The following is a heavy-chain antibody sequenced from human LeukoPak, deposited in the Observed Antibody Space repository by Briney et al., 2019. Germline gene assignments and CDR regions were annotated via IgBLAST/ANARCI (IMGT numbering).Heavy chain of an antibody. Sequence: QPGGSLRLSCAASGFIFSSYWMSWVRQAPGKGLEWVANIKQDGSEKNYVDSVKGRFTISRDNAKNSLYLQMNSLRAEDTAVYYCARAVCSSTSCYYYYYYYMDVWGKGTTVTVSS. J-gene: IGHJ6*03. CDR2: IKQDGSEK. V-gene: IGHV3-7*01. D-gene: IGHD2-2*01. CDR3: ARAVCSSTSCYYYYYYYMDV. CDR1: GFIFSSYW.